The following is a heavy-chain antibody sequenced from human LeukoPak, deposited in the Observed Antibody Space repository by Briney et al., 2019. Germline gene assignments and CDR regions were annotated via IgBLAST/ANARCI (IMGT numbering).Heavy chain of an antibody. CDR3: ARANPIKYTVTDY. V-gene: IGHV1-18*04. CDR1: GDIFTNYY. D-gene: IGHD4-17*01. J-gene: IGHJ4*02. CDR2: ISAYNGNT. Sequence: ASVKVSCKASGDIFTNYYFHWVRQAPGLGLEWMGWISAYNGNTNYAQKLQGRVTMTTDTSTSTAYMELRSLRSDDTAVYYCARANPIKYTVTDYWGQGTLVTVSS.